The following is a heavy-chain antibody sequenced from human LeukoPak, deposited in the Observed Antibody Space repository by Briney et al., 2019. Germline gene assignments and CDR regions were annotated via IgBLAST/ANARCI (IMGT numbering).Heavy chain of an antibody. CDR2: ISSSSSTI. V-gene: IGHV3-48*02. CDR3: ARMGIAVAGTSYYFDY. D-gene: IGHD6-19*01. CDR1: GFTFSSYS. J-gene: IGHJ4*02. Sequence: PGGSLRLSCAASGFTFSSYSMNWVRQAPGKGLGWVSYISSSSSTIYYADSVKGRFTISRDNAKNSLYLQMNSLRDEDTAVYYCARMGIAVAGTSYYFDYWGQGTLVTVSS.